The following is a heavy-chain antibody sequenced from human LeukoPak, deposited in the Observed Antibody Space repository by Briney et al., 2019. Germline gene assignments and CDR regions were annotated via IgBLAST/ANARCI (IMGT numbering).Heavy chain of an antibody. D-gene: IGHD3-16*01. J-gene: IGHJ6*03. CDR1: GFTFSSYW. CDR2: IKQDGSEK. CDR3: AKDCRLGEDYYYYYMDV. V-gene: IGHV3-7*03. Sequence: GGSLRLSCAASGFTFSSYWMSWVRQAPGKGLEWVANIKQDGSEKYYVDSVKGRFTISRDNAKNSLFLQMNSLRAEDTAVYYCAKDCRLGEDYYYYYMDVWGKGTTVTVSS.